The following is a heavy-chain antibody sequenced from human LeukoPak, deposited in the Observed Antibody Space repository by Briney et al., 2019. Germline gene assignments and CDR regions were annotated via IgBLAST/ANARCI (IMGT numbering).Heavy chain of an antibody. CDR1: GYTFTGYY. V-gene: IGHV1-2*02. Sequence: ASVKVSCKASGYTFTGYYMHWVRQAPGQGLEWMGWINPNSGGTNYAQKFQGRVTMTRDTSISTAYMELSRLRSDDTAVYYCARVHPRQRQDGMDVWGQGTTVTVSS. J-gene: IGHJ6*02. CDR2: INPNSGGT. CDR3: ARVHPRQRQDGMDV.